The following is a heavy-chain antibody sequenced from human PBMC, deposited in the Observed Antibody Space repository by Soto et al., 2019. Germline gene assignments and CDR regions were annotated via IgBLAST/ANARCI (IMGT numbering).Heavy chain of an antibody. CDR1: GDSISVGGYS. CDR3: ARRANYYDTNGYYFDS. D-gene: IGHD3-22*01. Sequence: NHSDSIYLTCTVSGDSISVGGYSWSWNRQFPGQGLEWIGYVYYTGLTFYSPSLKTRVITSADTSKNQFYLRLSSVTAADTAVYYCARRANYYDTNGYYFDSWGQGTLVIVFS. CDR2: VYYTGLT. J-gene: IGHJ4*02. V-gene: IGHV4-31*03.